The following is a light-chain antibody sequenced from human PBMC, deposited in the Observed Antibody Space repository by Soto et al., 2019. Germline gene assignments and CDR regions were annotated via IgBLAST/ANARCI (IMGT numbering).Light chain of an antibody. Sequence: EIVLTQSPATLSLSPGERATLSCRASNNINIYLAWYKQRPGQAPRLLISDASNRATGVPARFSGSGSGTDFTLTISSLEPEDFAVYYCQQRFGWPPITFGQGTRLEIK. CDR2: DAS. CDR3: QQRFGWPPIT. CDR1: NNINIY. J-gene: IGKJ5*01. V-gene: IGKV3-11*01.